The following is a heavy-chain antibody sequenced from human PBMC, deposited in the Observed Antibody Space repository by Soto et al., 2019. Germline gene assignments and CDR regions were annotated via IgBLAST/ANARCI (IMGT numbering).Heavy chain of an antibody. Sequence: PEGSLRLSCAASGFIFTNYWMHWVRQAPGERLVWVARISGDGATTTYVDSAKGRFTISKDNAKNTVYLQMNGLRTEDTAVYYCGRGSGPRGRPYWGQGITVTVSS. CDR2: ISGDGATT. CDR3: GRGSGPRGRPY. V-gene: IGHV3-74*01. J-gene: IGHJ1*01. CDR1: GFIFTNYW. D-gene: IGHD3-16*01.